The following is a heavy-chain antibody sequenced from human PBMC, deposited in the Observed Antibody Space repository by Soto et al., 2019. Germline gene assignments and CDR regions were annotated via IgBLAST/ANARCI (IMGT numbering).Heavy chain of an antibody. J-gene: IGHJ6*02. V-gene: IGHV3-21*06. CDR2: ISPSSGHI. Sequence: EVHLVESGGGLVKPGGSLRLSCAVSGFTFSSCTMNWVRQAPGKGLEWVSSISPSSGHIYYADSVKGRFTISRDNAKNSLFLQMISLIGVNTDVYYCSGCSGGACHKNYGMDVWGQWTKVTVSS. CDR1: GFTFSSCT. D-gene: IGHD2-15*01. CDR3: SGCSGGACHKNYGMDV.